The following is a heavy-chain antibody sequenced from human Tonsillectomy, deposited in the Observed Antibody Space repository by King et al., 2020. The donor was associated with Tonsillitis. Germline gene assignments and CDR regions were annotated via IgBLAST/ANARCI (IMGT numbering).Heavy chain of an antibody. D-gene: IGHD3-10*01. J-gene: IGHJ4*02. V-gene: IGHV1-2*02. Sequence: QLVQSGAEVKKPGASVKVSCKASGYTFTDYYIHWMRQAPGQGLEWMGWINPNSGDTKSELKFQCRVTMTTDTPISTAYMDLSGLGADDTAVYYCARSVTEGTYYCFLDYWAQGILVAVSS. CDR2: INPNSGDT. CDR3: ARSVTEGTYYCFLDY. CDR1: GYTFTDYY.